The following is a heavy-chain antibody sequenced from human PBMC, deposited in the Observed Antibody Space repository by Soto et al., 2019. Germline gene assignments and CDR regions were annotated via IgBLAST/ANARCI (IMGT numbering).Heavy chain of an antibody. J-gene: IGHJ4*02. CDR3: ARGVAGSAFDL. Sequence: SQTLSLTCATSGDSVSSNTAAWNWIRSSPSRGLEWLGRTYYRSNWRHDYAVSVRSRITVNPDTSKNHFSLQLNSVTPDDTAVYYCARGVAGSAFDLWGQGTLVTVSS. V-gene: IGHV6-1*01. CDR1: GDSVSSNTAA. D-gene: IGHD6-19*01. CDR2: TYYRSNWRH.